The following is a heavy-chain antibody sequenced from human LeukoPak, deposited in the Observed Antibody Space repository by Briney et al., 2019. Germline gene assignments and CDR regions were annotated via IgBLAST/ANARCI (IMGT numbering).Heavy chain of an antibody. Sequence: GGSLRLSCAASGFTFSSYAMHWVRQAPGKGLEWVAVISYDGNNEYYADSVKGRFTISRDNSKNTLYLRVSSLRAEDTAVYYCARDPIGITGTTGDYWGQRTLVTVSS. CDR2: ISYDGNNE. D-gene: IGHD1-20*01. CDR3: ARDPIGITGTTGDY. CDR1: GFTFSSYA. J-gene: IGHJ4*02. V-gene: IGHV3-30*04.